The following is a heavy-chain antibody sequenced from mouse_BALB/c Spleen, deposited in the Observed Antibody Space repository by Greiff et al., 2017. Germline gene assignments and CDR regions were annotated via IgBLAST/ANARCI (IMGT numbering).Heavy chain of an antibody. J-gene: IGHJ4*01. Sequence: QVHVQQSGAELAKPGASVKMSCKASGYTFTSYWMHWVKQRPGQGLEWIGYISPSTGYTEYNQKFKDKATLTADKSSSTAYMQLSSLTSEDSAVYYCAREAYYAMDYWGQGTSVTVSS. CDR3: AREAYYAMDY. CDR1: GYTFTSYW. V-gene: IGHV1-7*01. CDR2: ISPSTGYT.